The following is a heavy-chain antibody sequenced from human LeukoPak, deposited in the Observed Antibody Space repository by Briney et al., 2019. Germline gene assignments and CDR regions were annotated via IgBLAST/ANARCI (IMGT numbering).Heavy chain of an antibody. CDR3: ARGIIVVVPAAIGWFDP. Sequence: SSETLSLTCTVSGASIRSGDYYWSWIRQPPGKGLEWIGYIYDSGSTYYNPSLKSRVTISVDPSKNQFSLKLSSVTAADTAVYYCARGIIVVVPAAIGWFDPWGQGTLVTVSS. D-gene: IGHD2-2*01. CDR1: GASIRSGDYY. J-gene: IGHJ5*02. CDR2: IYDSGST. V-gene: IGHV4-30-4*01.